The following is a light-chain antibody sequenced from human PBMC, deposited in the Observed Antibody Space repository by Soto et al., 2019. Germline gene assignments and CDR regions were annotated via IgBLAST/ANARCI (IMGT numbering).Light chain of an antibody. CDR2: GTS. J-gene: IGKJ1*01. CDR1: QSVGYN. CDR3: QHYNSYSEA. Sequence: VMTQKKATLSVSPGERATLSCRASQSVGYNLAWYQQKSGQAPRLLIYGTSTRATGIPARFSGSGSGTEFTLTISSLQPDDFATYYCQHYNSYSEAFGQGTNVDI. V-gene: IGKV3-15*01.